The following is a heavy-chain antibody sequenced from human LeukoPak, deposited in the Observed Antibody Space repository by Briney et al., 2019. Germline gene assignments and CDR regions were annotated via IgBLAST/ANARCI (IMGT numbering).Heavy chain of an antibody. J-gene: IGHJ4*02. CDR3: AKDLSSGWDLGLRYYFDY. Sequence: GGSLRLPCAASGFTRSSYAMSLVRQAPGKGLEWVSAISGSGGSTYYADSVKGRFTISRDNSKNTLYLQMNSLRAEDTAVYYCAKDLSSGWDLGLRYYFDYWGQGTLVTVSS. D-gene: IGHD6-19*01. CDR1: GFTRSSYA. CDR2: ISGSGGST. V-gene: IGHV3-23*01.